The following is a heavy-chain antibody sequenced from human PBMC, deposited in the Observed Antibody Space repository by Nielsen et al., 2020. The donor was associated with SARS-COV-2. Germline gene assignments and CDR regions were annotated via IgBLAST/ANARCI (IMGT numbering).Heavy chain of an antibody. D-gene: IGHD6-6*01. CDR3: ARAHRYSSSSKDYYYYYMDV. CDR2: ISAYNGNT. Sequence: WVRQAPGQGLEWMGWISAYNGNTNYAQKLQGRVTITRDTSASTAYMELSSLRSEDTAVYYCARAHRYSSSSKDYYYYYMDVWGKGTTVTVSS. V-gene: IGHV1-18*01. J-gene: IGHJ6*03.